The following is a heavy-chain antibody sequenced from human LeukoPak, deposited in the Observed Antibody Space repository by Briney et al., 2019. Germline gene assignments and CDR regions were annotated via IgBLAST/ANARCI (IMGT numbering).Heavy chain of an antibody. J-gene: IGHJ4*02. CDR2: INWNGGST. CDR1: GFTFDDYG. CDR3: ARDLTLDSSPYYFDY. D-gene: IGHD6-13*01. V-gene: IGHV3-20*04. Sequence: GGSLRLSCAASGFTFDDYGMSWVRQAPGKGLEWVSGINWNGGSTGYADSVKGRFTISTDNAKNSLYLQMNSLRAEDTAVYYCARDLTLDSSPYYFDYWGQGTLVTVSS.